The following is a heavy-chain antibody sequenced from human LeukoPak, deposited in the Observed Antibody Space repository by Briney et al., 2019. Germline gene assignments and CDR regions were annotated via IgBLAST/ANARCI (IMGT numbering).Heavy chain of an antibody. J-gene: IGHJ4*02. CDR3: ARVNGYGRGPLDY. D-gene: IGHD5-12*01. CDR1: GGSISSYY. Sequence: SETLSLTCTVSGGSISSYYWSWIRQPPGKGLEWIGYIYYSGSTNYNPSLKSRVTISVDTSKNQFSLKLSSVTAADPAVYYCARVNGYGRGPLDYWGQGTLVTVSS. CDR2: IYYSGST. V-gene: IGHV4-59*01.